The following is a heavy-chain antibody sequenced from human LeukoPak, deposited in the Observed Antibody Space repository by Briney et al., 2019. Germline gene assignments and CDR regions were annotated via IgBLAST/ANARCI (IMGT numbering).Heavy chain of an antibody. CDR2: MNPNSGNT. CDR1: GYTFTGYY. J-gene: IGHJ4*02. CDR3: ARVRSPSDIVVVVAASYDLDY. D-gene: IGHD2-15*01. V-gene: IGHV1-8*03. Sequence: ASVKVSCKASGYTFTGYYMHWVRQATGQGLEWMGWMNPNSGNTGYAQKFQGRVTITRNTSISTAYMELSSLRSEDTAVYYCARVRSPSDIVVVVAASYDLDYWGQGTLVTVSS.